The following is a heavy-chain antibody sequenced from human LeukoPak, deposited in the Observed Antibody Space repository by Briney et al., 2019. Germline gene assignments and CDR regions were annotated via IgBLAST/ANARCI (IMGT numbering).Heavy chain of an antibody. CDR1: GGSFSGYY. CDR2: INHSGGT. J-gene: IGHJ3*02. V-gene: IGHV4-34*01. Sequence: SETLSLTCAVYGGSFSGYYWSWIRQPPGKGLEWIGEINHSGGTNYNPSLKSRVAISLDTSKNHFSLKLTSVTAADTAVYYCARNPYYYGSGSYYNSAFDIWGQGTKVTVSS. CDR3: ARNPYYYGSGSYYNSAFDI. D-gene: IGHD3-10*01.